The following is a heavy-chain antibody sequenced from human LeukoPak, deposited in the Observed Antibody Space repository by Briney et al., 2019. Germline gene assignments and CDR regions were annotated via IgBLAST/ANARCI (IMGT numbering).Heavy chain of an antibody. Sequence: ASVKVSCKASGYTFTSYDINWVRQATGQGLEWMGWMNPNSGNTGYAQKFQGRVTITRNTSISTAYMELSRLRSDDTAVYYCARVKEIAAALDYWGQGTLVTVSS. D-gene: IGHD6-13*01. CDR2: MNPNSGNT. V-gene: IGHV1-8*03. CDR3: ARVKEIAAALDY. CDR1: GYTFTSYD. J-gene: IGHJ4*02.